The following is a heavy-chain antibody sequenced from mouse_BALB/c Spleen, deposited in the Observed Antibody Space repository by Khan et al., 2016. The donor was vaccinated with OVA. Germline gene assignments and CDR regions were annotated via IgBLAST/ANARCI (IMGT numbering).Heavy chain of an antibody. CDR2: IYPGSDNA. J-gene: IGHJ2*01. CDR3: ARGDGYYGYFDY. CDR1: GYTFTYYV. V-gene: IGHV1-81*01. Sequence: QVQLQQSGPELVKPGASVKMSCKASGYTFTYYVITWVKQRTGQGLEWIGEIYPGSDNAYYNERFKGKATLTADKSSNTTHMQLSSLTSEDSAVYFCARGDGYYGYFDYGGQGTTLTVSS. D-gene: IGHD2-3*01.